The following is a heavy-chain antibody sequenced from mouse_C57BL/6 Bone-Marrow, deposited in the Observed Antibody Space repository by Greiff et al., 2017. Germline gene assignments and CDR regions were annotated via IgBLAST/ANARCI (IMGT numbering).Heavy chain of an antibody. CDR3: ARGLCDDGVAY. Sequence: EVQGVESGGGLVKPGGSLKLSCAASGFTFSSYAMSWVRQTPEKRLEWVATISDGGSYTYYPDNVKGRFTISRDNAKNNLYLQMSHLKSEDTAMYYCARGLCDDGVAYWRQGTLVTVSA. D-gene: IGHD6-2*01. J-gene: IGHJ3*01. CDR1: GFTFSSYA. V-gene: IGHV5-4*01. CDR2: ISDGGSYT.